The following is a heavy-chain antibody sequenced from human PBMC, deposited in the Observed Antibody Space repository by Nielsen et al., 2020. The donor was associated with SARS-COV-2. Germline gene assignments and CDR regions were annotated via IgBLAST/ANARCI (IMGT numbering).Heavy chain of an antibody. J-gene: IGHJ4*02. D-gene: IGHD6-19*01. V-gene: IGHV3-30*04. CDR3: ARGEVTAVAGFDY. Sequence: WIRQPPGKGLEWVAVISYDGSNKYYADSVKGRFTISRDNSKSTLYLQMNSLRADDTGVYYCARGEVTAVAGFDYWGQGTLVTVSS. CDR2: ISYDGSNK.